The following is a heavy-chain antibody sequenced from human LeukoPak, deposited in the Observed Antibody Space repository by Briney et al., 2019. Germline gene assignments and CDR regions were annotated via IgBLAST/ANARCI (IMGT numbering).Heavy chain of an antibody. D-gene: IGHD3-3*01. CDR2: INHSGST. J-gene: IGHJ6*03. V-gene: IGHV4-34*01. CDR1: GGSFSGYY. Sequence: SETLSLTCAVYGGSFSGYYWSWIRQPPGKGLEWIGEINHSGSTNYNPSLKSRVTISVYTSKNQFSLKLSSVTAADTAVYYCARGAPYYDFWSGYSGFRYYYYMDVWGKGTTVTVSS. CDR3: ARGAPYYDFWSGYSGFRYYYYMDV.